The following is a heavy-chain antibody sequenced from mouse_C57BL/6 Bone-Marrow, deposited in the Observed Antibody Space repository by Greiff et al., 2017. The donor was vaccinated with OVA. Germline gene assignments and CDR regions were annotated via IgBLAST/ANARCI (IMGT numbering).Heavy chain of an antibody. D-gene: IGHD2-3*01. Sequence: VMLVESGGDLVKPGGSLKLSCAASGFTFSSYGMSWVRQTPATRLEWVATISSGGSYTYYPDSVPGRFTISRDNAKNTLYLQMSSLKSEDTAMYNCARRGYSDAMDYWGQGTSVTVSS. CDR1: GFTFSSYG. J-gene: IGHJ4*01. CDR2: ISSGGSYT. CDR3: ARRGYSDAMDY. V-gene: IGHV5-6*02.